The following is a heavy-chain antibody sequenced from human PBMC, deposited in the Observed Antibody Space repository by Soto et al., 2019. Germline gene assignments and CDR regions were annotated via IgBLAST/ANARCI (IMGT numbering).Heavy chain of an antibody. CDR2: INPNSVGT. CDR1: GYTFTGYY. V-gene: IGHV1-2*02. Sequence: QVQLVQSGAEVKKPGASVKVSCKASGYTFTGYYMHWVRQAPGQGLEWMGWINPNSVGTNYAQKFQGRVTMTRDTSISTAYMELSRLRSDDTAVYYCAKDPGSSGTFDYWGQGTLVTVSS. D-gene: IGHD6-13*01. J-gene: IGHJ4*02. CDR3: AKDPGSSGTFDY.